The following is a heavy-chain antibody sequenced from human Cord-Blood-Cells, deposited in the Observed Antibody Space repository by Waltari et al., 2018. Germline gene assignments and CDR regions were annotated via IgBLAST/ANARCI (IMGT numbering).Heavy chain of an antibody. J-gene: IGHJ5*02. Sequence: EVQLVQSGAEVKKPGATVKISCKVSGYPFPDYYMHWVQPAPGKALEWMGLVDPEDGETIFAEKFQGRCTITADTSTDTAYMELSSLRSEDTAVYYCATVLLSSGWTVNWFDPWGQGTLVTVSS. CDR3: ATVLLSSGWTVNWFDP. CDR2: VDPEDGET. CDR1: GYPFPDYY. D-gene: IGHD6-19*01. V-gene: IGHV1-69-2*01.